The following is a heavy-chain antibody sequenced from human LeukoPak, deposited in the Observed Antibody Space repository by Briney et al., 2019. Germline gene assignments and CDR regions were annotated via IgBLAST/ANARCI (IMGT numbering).Heavy chain of an antibody. CDR3: ARVSHSYANFGGYYFDY. J-gene: IGHJ4*02. CDR1: GFTFSTYA. V-gene: IGHV3-21*01. CDR2: ISSSSSYI. Sequence: PGGSLRLSCAASGFTFSTYAVNWVRQAPGKGLEWVSSISSSSSYIYYADSVKGRFTISRDNAKNSLYLQMNSLRAEDTAVYYCARVSHSYANFGGYYFDYWGQGTLVTVSS. D-gene: IGHD5-18*01.